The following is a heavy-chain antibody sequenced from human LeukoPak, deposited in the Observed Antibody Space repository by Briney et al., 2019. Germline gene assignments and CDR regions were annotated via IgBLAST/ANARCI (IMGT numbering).Heavy chain of an antibody. Sequence: ASVKVSCKASGYTFTSYAMHWVRQAPGQRLEWMGWINAGNGNTKYLQKFQDRVTITRDTSASTAYMELSSLRSEDTAVYYCARDSHYYESSGYNQGDFDYWGQGTLVTVSS. CDR2: INAGNGNT. CDR3: ARDSHYYESSGYNQGDFDY. V-gene: IGHV1-3*01. CDR1: GYTFTSYA. J-gene: IGHJ4*02. D-gene: IGHD3-22*01.